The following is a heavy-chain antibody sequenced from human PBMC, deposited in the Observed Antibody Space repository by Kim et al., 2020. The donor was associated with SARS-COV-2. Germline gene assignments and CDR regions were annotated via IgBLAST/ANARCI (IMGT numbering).Heavy chain of an antibody. J-gene: IGHJ4*02. Sequence: NKYYADSVKGRITNSRDKSKNTLYLQMNSRRAEDTAVYYCARETVVAIDYWGQGTLVTVSS. V-gene: IGHV3-33*01. CDR2: NK. CDR3: ARETVVAIDY. D-gene: IGHD2-15*01.